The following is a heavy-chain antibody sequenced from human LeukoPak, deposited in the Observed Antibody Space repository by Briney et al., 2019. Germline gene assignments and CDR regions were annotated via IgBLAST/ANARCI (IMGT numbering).Heavy chain of an antibody. CDR1: GYTFTCYY. D-gene: IGHD2-2*01. Sequence: SSVKVCCKASGYTFTCYYIPWGRQAPGQGLGWKGWINPNSGGTNYAQKFQGRVTMTRDTSISTASMEMSRLRSDDTAVYQCARDGCSSTSWRDQYYYSYHMDVWGKGTTVTVSS. V-gene: IGHV1-2*02. CDR2: INPNSGGT. J-gene: IGHJ6*03. CDR3: ARDGCSSTSWRDQYYYSYHMDV.